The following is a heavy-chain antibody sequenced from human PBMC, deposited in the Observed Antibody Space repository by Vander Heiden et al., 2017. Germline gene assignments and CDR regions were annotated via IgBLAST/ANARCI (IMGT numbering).Heavy chain of an antibody. CDR2: IGSPGDT. CDR3: VRCGRSAAFDI. Sequence: EVQLVEAEGGLVQPGGSLRLSVAASGFTFSSYDMHWVRQARGEGWERVSAIGSPGDTAEPCSVKGRFTIYREKANHSLYLKLRRMSAWDTAGGCVVRCGRSAAFDIRWQGRLVTI. J-gene: IGHJ3*02. D-gene: IGHD6-13*01. V-gene: IGHV3-13*01. CDR1: GFTFSSYD.